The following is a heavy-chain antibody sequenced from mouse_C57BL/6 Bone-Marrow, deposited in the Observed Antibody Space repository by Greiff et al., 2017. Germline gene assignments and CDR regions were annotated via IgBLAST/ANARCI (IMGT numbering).Heavy chain of an antibody. CDR3: AREGITTVVALDY. D-gene: IGHD1-1*01. Sequence: VHLVESGAELARPGASVKLSCKASGYTFTSYGISWVKQRTGQGLEWIGEIYPRSGNTYYNEKFKGKATLTADKSSSTAYMELRSLTSEDSAVYFCAREGITTVVALDYWGQGTTLTVSS. CDR1: GYTFTSYG. J-gene: IGHJ2*01. CDR2: IYPRSGNT. V-gene: IGHV1-81*01.